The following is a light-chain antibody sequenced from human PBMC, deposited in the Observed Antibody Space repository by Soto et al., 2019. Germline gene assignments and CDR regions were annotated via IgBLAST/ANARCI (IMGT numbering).Light chain of an antibody. CDR3: KSYAGSNTYV. J-gene: IGLJ1*01. CDR1: KNDIGVYDF. CDR2: EVV. Sequence: QSAPTQPPSASGSPGQSVTISCTGTKNDIGVYDFVSWYQHHPGKAPRLIIYEVVQRPSGVPDRFSGSKSGNTASLTVPGLQAADEADYFCKSYAGSNTYVFGSGTKVTVL. V-gene: IGLV2-8*01.